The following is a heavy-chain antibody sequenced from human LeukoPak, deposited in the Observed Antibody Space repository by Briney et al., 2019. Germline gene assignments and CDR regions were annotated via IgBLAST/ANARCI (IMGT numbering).Heavy chain of an antibody. J-gene: IGHJ4*02. Sequence: GGSLRLSCAASGFTVSSNYMSWVRQAPGKGLEWVSVIHTGGSTYYSDSVKGRFTISRDTSNNTLYLQMNSLRAEDTAVYYCAREGKWLQLRYFDYWGQGTLVTVSS. CDR3: AREGKWLQLRYFDY. V-gene: IGHV3-53*01. CDR2: IHTGGST. D-gene: IGHD5-24*01. CDR1: GFTVSSNY.